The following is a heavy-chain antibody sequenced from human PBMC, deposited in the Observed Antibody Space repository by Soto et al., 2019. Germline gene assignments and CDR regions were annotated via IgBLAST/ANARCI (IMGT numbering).Heavy chain of an antibody. D-gene: IGHD6-13*01. V-gene: IGHV1-8*01. J-gene: IGHJ5*02. CDR3: ARLIAAAGGDWFDP. CDR2: MNPNSGNT. Sequence: ASVKVSCKXSGYTFTSYDINWVRQATGQGLEWMGWMNPNSGNTGYAQKFQGRVTMTRNTSISTAYMELSSLRSEDTAVYYCARLIAAAGGDWFDPWGQGTLVTVSS. CDR1: GYTFTSYD.